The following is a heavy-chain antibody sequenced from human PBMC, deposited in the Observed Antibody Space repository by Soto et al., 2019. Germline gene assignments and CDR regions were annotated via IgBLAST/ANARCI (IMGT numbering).Heavy chain of an antibody. V-gene: IGHV3-9*01. CDR3: AISQDRGGRTTFIY. CDR1: GCTFYYNA. D-gene: IGHD3-16*01. Sequence: CLRRSCAISGCTFYYNAMHWVRQAPEKGLEWVSGINWKSDIGYADSVKGRFTISRDNAENSLYLQMNSLRAEDTALYYCAISQDRGGRTTFIYWGQGTQVPVSS. CDR2: INWKSDI. J-gene: IGHJ4*02.